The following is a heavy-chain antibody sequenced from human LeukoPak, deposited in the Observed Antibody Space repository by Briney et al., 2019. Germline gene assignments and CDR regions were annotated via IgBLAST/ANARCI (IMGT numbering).Heavy chain of an antibody. D-gene: IGHD2-8*01. CDR1: GYTFTGYY. V-gene: IGHV1-2*02. CDR3: ARDRDAISGAFDI. CDR2: INPNSGGT. Sequence: GASVKVSCKASGYTFTGYYMHWVRQAPGQGLEWMGWINPNSGGTNYAQKFQGRVTMTRDTSISTAYMELSRLRSDDTAVYYCARDRDAISGAFDIWGQGTMVTVSS. J-gene: IGHJ3*02.